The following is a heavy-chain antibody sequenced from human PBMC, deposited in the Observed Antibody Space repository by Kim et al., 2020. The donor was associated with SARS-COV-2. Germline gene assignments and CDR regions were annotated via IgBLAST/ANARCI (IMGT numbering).Heavy chain of an antibody. J-gene: IGHJ3*02. D-gene: IGHD3-22*01. Sequence: GGSLRLSCAASGFTFSDYYMSWIRQAPGKGLEWVSYISSSGSTIYYADSVKGRFTISRDNAKNSLYLQMNSLRAEDTAVYYCHTHYDSHDAFDIWGQGTMVTVSS. V-gene: IGHV3-11*01. CDR3: HTHYDSHDAFDI. CDR1: GFTFSDYY. CDR2: ISSSGSTI.